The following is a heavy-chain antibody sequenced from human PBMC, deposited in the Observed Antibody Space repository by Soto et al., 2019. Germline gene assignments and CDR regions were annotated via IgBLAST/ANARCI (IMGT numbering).Heavy chain of an antibody. J-gene: IGHJ2*01. CDR3: ARAGQKWYFDL. CDR2: INPNSGAT. Sequence: QVQLVQSGAEVKKPGASVKVSCQASGYTFTSYYIHWVRQAPGQGLEWMGSINPNSGATYFAQKLKGWVTMSRATSIRTAYMELSRLRSDDTAVYYCARAGQKWYFDLWGRGTLVTVSS. V-gene: IGHV1-2*04. CDR1: GYTFTSYY.